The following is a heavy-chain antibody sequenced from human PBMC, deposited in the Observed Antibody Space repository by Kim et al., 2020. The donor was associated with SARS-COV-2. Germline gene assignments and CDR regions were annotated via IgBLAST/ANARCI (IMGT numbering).Heavy chain of an antibody. V-gene: IGHV3-23*01. Sequence: GGSLRLSCAASGFTFSSYAMSWVRQAPGKGLEWVSAISGSGGSTYYADSVKGRFTISRDNSKNTLYLQMNSLRAEDTAVYYCANKPVYDYVWGSPPPPFDYWGQGTLVTVSS. CDR1: GFTFSSYA. CDR2: ISGSGGST. J-gene: IGHJ4*02. D-gene: IGHD3-16*01. CDR3: ANKPVYDYVWGSPPPPFDY.